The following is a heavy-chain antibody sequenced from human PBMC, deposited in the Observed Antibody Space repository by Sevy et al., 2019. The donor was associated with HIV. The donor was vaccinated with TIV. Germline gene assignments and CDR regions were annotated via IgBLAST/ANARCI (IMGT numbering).Heavy chain of an antibody. CDR2: IGTLADK. V-gene: IGHV3-13*01. J-gene: IGHJ4*02. CDR3: VRGLQTHCDRTACPLDY. Sequence: GGSLRLSCAASGFTFSGSDMHWVRHVKGKGLEWISRIGTLADKFYADSVKGRFTISRDNAQSYLYLHMGSLKVGDTALYFCVRGLQTHCDRTACPLDYWGQGTLVTVSS. CDR1: GFTFSGSD. D-gene: IGHD2-21*01.